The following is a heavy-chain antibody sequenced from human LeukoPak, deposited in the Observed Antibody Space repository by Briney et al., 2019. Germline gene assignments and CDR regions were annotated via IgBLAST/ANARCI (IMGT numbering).Heavy chain of an antibody. V-gene: IGHV4-59*12. Sequence: SETLSLTCTVSGGSISSYYWSWIRQPPGKGLEWIGYIYYSGSTNYNPSLKSRVTMSVDTSKNQFSLKLSSVTAADTAVYYCARDAAYYYGSGSYRNGFDYWGQGSLVTVSS. CDR2: IYYSGST. CDR1: GGSISSYY. CDR3: ARDAAYYYGSGSYRNGFDY. J-gene: IGHJ4*02. D-gene: IGHD3-10*01.